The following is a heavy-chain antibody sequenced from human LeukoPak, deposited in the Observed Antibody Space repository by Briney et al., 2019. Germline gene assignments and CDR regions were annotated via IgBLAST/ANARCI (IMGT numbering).Heavy chain of an antibody. CDR3: ARLTVVTPFWYFDL. CDR2: IYYSGST. D-gene: IGHD4-23*01. J-gene: IGHJ2*01. V-gene: IGHV4-59*01. Sequence: SETLSLTCTVSGGSISSYYWSWIRQPPGKGLEWTGYIYYSGSTNYNPSLKSRVTISVDTSKNQFSLKLSSVTAADTAVYYCARLTVVTPFWYFDLWGRGTLVTVSS. CDR1: GGSISSYY.